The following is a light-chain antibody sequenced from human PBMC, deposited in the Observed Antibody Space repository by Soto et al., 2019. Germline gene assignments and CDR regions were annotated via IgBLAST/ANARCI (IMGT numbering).Light chain of an antibody. Sequence: QSALTQPPSASGTPGQRVTISCSGSSSNIGSNTVNWYQQLPGTAPKLLIYSNNQRPSGVPDRFSGSKSGTSASLAISGLQSEDEPDYYCAAWDDSLNGLYVFGTGTKVTVL. CDR2: SNN. CDR3: AAWDDSLNGLYV. V-gene: IGLV1-44*01. J-gene: IGLJ1*01. CDR1: SSNIGSNT.